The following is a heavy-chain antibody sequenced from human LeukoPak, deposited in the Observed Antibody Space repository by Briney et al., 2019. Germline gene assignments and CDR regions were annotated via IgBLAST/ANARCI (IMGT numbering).Heavy chain of an antibody. D-gene: IGHD1-1*01. CDR2: ISYDGSNK. CDR3: AKPLAELNFDY. V-gene: IGHV3-30*18. CDR1: GFTFSSYG. J-gene: IGHJ4*02. Sequence: GGSLRPSCAASGFTFSSYGMLWVRQAPGKGLEWVAVISYDGSNKYYADSVKGRFTISRDNSKNTLYLQMNSLRAEDTAVYYCAKPLAELNFDYWGQGTLVTVSS.